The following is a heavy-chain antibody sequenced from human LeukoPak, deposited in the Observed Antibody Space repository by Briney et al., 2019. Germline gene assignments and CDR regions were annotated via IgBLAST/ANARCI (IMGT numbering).Heavy chain of an antibody. CDR2: IRSKADGGTT. D-gene: IGHD6-6*01. V-gene: IGHV3-49*03. CDR1: GFTFRDYN. J-gene: IGHJ4*02. Sequence: GRSLRVSCTASGFTFRDYNINWFRQAPGRGLEWVGFIRSKADGGTTEYAASVKGRFTISRDDSKNVAYLQINNLRAEDTAVYYCARDDRPSGHDFDYWGQGTLVTVSS. CDR3: ARDDRPSGHDFDY.